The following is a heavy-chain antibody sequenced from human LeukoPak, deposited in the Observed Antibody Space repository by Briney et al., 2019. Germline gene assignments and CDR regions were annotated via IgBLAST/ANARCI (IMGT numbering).Heavy chain of an antibody. V-gene: IGHV4-34*01. CDR3: ARDRIAAAAND. D-gene: IGHD6-13*01. CDR1: GGSFSGYY. J-gene: IGHJ4*02. CDR2: INHSGST. Sequence: SEILSLTCAVYGGSFSGYYWSWIRQPPGKGLEWIGEINHSGSTNYNPSLKSRVTISVDTSKNQFSLKLSPVTAADTAVYYCARDRIAAAANDWGQGTLVTVSS.